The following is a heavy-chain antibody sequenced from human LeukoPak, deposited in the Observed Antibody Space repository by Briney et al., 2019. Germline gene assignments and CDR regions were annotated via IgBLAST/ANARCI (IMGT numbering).Heavy chain of an antibody. CDR3: ARDLSYPLYYFDY. CDR2: LYTSGST. CDR1: GGSISSYS. Sequence: SETLSLTCTVSGGSISSYSWSWIRQPAGKGLEWIGRLYTSGSTNYNPSVTSRVTMSLDTSKNQFSLKMKYVTAADTAVHYCARDLSYPLYYFDYWGQGTLVTVSS. D-gene: IGHD2-2*01. V-gene: IGHV4-4*07. J-gene: IGHJ4*02.